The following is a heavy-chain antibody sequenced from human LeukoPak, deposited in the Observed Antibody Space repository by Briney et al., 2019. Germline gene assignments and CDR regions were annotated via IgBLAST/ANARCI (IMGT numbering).Heavy chain of an antibody. Sequence: GASVKVSCKASGYTFTSYDINWVRQATGQGLEWMGWMNPNSGNTGYAQKFQGRVTMTRNTSISTAYMELSSLRSEDTAVYYCARVGTMVRGVTGDWGQETLVTVSS. CDR1: GYTFTSYD. D-gene: IGHD3-10*01. V-gene: IGHV1-8*01. J-gene: IGHJ4*02. CDR3: ARVGTMVRGVTGD. CDR2: MNPNSGNT.